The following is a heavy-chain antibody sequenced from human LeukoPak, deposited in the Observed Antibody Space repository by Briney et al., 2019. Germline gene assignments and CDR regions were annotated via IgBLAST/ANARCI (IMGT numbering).Heavy chain of an antibody. V-gene: IGHV3-74*01. J-gene: IGHJ4*02. Sequence: GGSLRLSCAASGFTFSSYWMHWVRHAPGKGLVWVSGINSDGSSTSYADSVKGRFTISRDNAKNTLYLQMNSLRAEDTAVYYCARDVGGSSWYFDYWGQGTLVTVSS. CDR2: INSDGSST. CDR3: ARDVGGSSWYFDY. CDR1: GFTFSSYW. D-gene: IGHD6-13*01.